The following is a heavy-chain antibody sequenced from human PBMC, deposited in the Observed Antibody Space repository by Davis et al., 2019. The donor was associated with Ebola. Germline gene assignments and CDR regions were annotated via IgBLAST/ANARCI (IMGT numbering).Heavy chain of an antibody. CDR3: ARCPYYYGSGHYYYYYGMDV. CDR2: IYHSGST. CDR1: GGSISSSNW. Sequence: SETLSLTCAVSGGSISSSNWWSWVRQPPGKGLEWIGEIYHSGSTNYNPSLKSRVTISVDTSKNQFSLKLSSVTAADTAVYYCARCPYYYGSGHYYYYYGMDVWGQGTTVTVSS. V-gene: IGHV4-4*02. D-gene: IGHD3-10*01. J-gene: IGHJ6*02.